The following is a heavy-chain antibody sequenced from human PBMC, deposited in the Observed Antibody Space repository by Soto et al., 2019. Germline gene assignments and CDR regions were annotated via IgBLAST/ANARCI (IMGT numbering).Heavy chain of an antibody. D-gene: IGHD6-13*01. J-gene: IGHJ5*02. CDR3: ARRRAGNPDDWFDP. CDR1: GYSFTSYW. CDR2: IYPGDSNT. V-gene: IGHV5-51*01. Sequence: GASLKISCKGSGYSFTSYWISWVRQMPGKGLEWMGIIYPGDSNTRYSPSLQGQVTISVDKSISTAYLQWSSLKATDTAMYYCARRRAGNPDDWFDPWGQGTLVTVSS.